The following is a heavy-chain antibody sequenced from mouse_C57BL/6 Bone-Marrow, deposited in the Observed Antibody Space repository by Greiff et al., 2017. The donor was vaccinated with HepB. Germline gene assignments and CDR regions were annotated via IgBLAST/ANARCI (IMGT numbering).Heavy chain of an antibody. V-gene: IGHV14-4*01. D-gene: IGHD3-2*02. CDR3: TTLQLTPEFAY. J-gene: IGHJ3*01. CDR1: GFNIKDDY. Sequence: VQLQQSGAELVRPGASVKLSCTASGFNIKDDYMHWVKQRPEQGLEWIGWIDPENGDTEYASKFQGKATITADKSSNTAYLQLSSLTSEDTAVYYCTTLQLTPEFAYWGQGTLVTVSA. CDR2: IDPENGDT.